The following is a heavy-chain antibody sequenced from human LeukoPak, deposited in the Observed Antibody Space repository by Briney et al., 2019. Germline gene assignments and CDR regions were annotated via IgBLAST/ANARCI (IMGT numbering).Heavy chain of an antibody. Sequence: GVSLRLSCVASGFPFSSYWMTWVRQAPGKGLEWVANIKQDGSKKSYVDSVKGRFTISRDNAKNSLYLQMNSLRAEDTAIYYCTRVGYIDEGIDYWGQGTLVTVFS. CDR3: TRVGYIDEGIDY. D-gene: IGHD5-24*01. V-gene: IGHV3-7*04. CDR2: IKQDGSKK. CDR1: GFPFSSYW. J-gene: IGHJ4*02.